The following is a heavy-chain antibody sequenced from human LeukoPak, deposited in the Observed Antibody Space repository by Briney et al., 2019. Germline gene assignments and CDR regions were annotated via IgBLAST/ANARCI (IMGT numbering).Heavy chain of an antibody. CDR1: GGSITSDAYY. J-gene: IGHJ6*03. CDR3: ARGKGGNSFYYYYYMDV. CDR2: VHYSGST. V-gene: IGHV4-39*07. D-gene: IGHD4-23*01. Sequence: KSSETLSLTCTVSGGSITSDAYYWGWIRQPPGKGLEWIASVHYSGSTYYNPSLKSRVTISVDTSKDQFSLKLSSVTAADTAVYYCARGKGGNSFYYYYYMDVWGKGTTVTVSS.